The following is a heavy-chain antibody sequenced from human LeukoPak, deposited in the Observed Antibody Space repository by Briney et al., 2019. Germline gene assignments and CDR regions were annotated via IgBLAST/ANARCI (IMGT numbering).Heavy chain of an antibody. V-gene: IGHV3-72*01. CDR2: IATIKPNSCTT. J-gene: IGHJ4*02. Sequence: GGSLRLSCAAAGFSITDHHMDWVRQAPGKGLEWIARIATIKPNSCTTQYAGSARGRFNISRDDSQNSLYLQWNTLKSEDTAVYYCVRVVTTGSVCYHFDNWGLGTLVTVSS. CDR3: VRVVTTGSVCYHFDN. CDR1: GFSITDHH. D-gene: IGHD5-18*01.